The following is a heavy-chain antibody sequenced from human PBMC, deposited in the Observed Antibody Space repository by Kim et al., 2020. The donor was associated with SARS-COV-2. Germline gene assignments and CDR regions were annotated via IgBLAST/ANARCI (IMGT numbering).Heavy chain of an antibody. J-gene: IGHJ6*03. CDR2: ISYDGSNK. CDR3: ARDPNYDFLGGTTPQYYMDF. Sequence: GGSLRLSCAASGFTISSYAMHWVRQAPGKGLEWVAVISYDGSNKYYADSVKGRLTISRDNSKNTLYLHMNSLRAEDTPVYYCARDPNYDFLGGTTPQYYMDFWGKGTTVTVAS. V-gene: IGHV3-30-3*01. D-gene: IGHD3-3*01. CDR1: GFTISSYA.